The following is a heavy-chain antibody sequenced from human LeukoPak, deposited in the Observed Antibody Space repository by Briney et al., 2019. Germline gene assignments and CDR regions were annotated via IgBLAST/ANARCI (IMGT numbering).Heavy chain of an antibody. CDR2: ISSSGSTI. D-gene: IGHD4-23*01. CDR3: ARERAVVRYFDY. CDR1: GFTFSSYE. J-gene: IGHJ4*02. V-gene: IGHV3-48*03. Sequence: GGSLRLSCAASGFTFSSYEMNWVRQAPGKGLKWVSYISSSGSTIYYADSVKGRFTISRDNAKNSLYLQMNSLRAEDAAVYYCARERAVVRYFDYWGQGTLVTVSS.